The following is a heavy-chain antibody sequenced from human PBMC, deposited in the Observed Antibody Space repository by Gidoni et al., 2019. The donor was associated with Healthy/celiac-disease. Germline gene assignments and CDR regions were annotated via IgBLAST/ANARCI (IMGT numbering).Heavy chain of an antibody. D-gene: IGHD3-3*01. CDR1: GFTFSDYY. CDR3: ARVSYDFWSGYYFDY. CDR2: ISSSSSYT. V-gene: IGHV3-11*06. Sequence: QVQLVESGGGLVKPGGSLRLSCAASGFTFSDYYMSWIRQAPGKGLEWVSYISSSSSYTNYADSVKGRFTISRDNAKNSLYLQMNSLRAEDTAVYYCARVSYDFWSGYYFDYWGQGTLVTVSS. J-gene: IGHJ4*02.